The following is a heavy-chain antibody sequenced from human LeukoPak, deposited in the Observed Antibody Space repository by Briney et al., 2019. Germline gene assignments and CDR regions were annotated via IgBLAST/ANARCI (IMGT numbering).Heavy chain of an antibody. CDR3: ARIHTYYDILTGSHVDP. D-gene: IGHD3-9*01. CDR1: GFTFSSYS. V-gene: IGHV3-48*01. J-gene: IGHJ5*02. Sequence: GGSLRLSCAASGFTFSSYSMNWVRQAPGKGLEWVSYISSSSSTIYYADSVKSRFTISRDNAKNSLYLQMNSLRAEDTAVYYCARIHTYYDILTGSHVDPWGQGTLVTVSS. CDR2: ISSSSSTI.